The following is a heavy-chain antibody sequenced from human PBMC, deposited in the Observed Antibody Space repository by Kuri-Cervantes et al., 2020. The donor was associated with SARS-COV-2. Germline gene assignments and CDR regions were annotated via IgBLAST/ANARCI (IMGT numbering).Heavy chain of an antibody. D-gene: IGHD3-3*01. J-gene: IGHJ3*02. CDR3: AGRDYDSYAFDI. Sequence: SETLSLTCTVSGYSISSGYYWGWIRQPPGKGLEWIGYIYYSGSTYYNPSLKSRVTISVDTSKNQFSLKLSSVTAADTAVYYCAGRDYDSYAFDIWGQGTMVTVSS. CDR1: GYSISSGYY. V-gene: IGHV4-38-2*02. CDR2: IYYSGST.